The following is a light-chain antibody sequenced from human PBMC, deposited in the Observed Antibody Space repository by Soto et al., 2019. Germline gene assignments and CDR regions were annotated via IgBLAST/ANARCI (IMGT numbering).Light chain of an antibody. CDR1: STDVGGYNY. V-gene: IGLV2-14*01. CDR3: SSYAATNNYV. CDR2: EVS. J-gene: IGLJ1*01. Sequence: QSALSQPAPVSGSPGQTITISCTGTSTDVGGYNYVSWYQQHPGKAPKLMIYEVSNRPSGVSNRFSGSKSGNTASLTISGLQAEDEADYYCSSYAATNNYVFGSGTKVTVL.